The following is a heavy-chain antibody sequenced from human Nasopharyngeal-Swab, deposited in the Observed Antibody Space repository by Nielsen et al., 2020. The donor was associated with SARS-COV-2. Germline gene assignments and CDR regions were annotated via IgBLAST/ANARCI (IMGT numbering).Heavy chain of an antibody. Sequence: GESLKISCAASGFTFSSYAMSWVRQAPGKGLEWVSAISGSGGSTYYADSVKGRFTISRDNSKNTLYLQINSLRAEDTAVYYCAKDQGYCSGGSCYDYYYYMDVWGKGTTVTVSS. CDR1: GFTFSSYA. CDR3: AKDQGYCSGGSCYDYYYYMDV. CDR2: ISGSGGST. D-gene: IGHD2-15*01. V-gene: IGHV3-23*01. J-gene: IGHJ6*03.